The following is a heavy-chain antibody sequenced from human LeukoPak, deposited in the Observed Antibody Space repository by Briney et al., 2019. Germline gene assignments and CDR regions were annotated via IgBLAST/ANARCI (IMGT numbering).Heavy chain of an antibody. CDR2: ITDNGGDR. CDR3: ARDGSWGWAQYDY. D-gene: IGHD5-24*01. Sequence: TGGSLRLFCAVSGFTFSSHGMGWVRQAPGKGLEWVAGITDNGGDRNYADSVKGRFTISRDNSKSTLDLQMNSLRAEDTALYYCARDGSWGWAQYDYWGQGILVTVSS. CDR1: GFTFSSHG. J-gene: IGHJ4*02. V-gene: IGHV3-23*01.